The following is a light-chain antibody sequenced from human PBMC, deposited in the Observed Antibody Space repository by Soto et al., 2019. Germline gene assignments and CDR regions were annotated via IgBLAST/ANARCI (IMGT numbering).Light chain of an antibody. CDR1: RSSIGNNY. CDR2: KDN. J-gene: IGLJ3*02. Sequence: QPVLTQPPSASGTPGQRVTISCSGGRSSIGNNYVFWYQQLPGTAPKLLIYKDNKRPSGVPDRFSGSKSGTSASLAISELRSEDEAVYFCAAWDDSRLELFGGGTELTVL. V-gene: IGLV1-47*01. CDR3: AAWDDSRLEL.